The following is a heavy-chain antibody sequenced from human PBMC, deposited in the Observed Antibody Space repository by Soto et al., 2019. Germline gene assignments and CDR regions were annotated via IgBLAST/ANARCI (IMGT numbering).Heavy chain of an antibody. Sequence: EVQLLDSGGGLVQPGGSLRLSCAASGFTFSNYAMTWVRQGPGKGLEWVSGISGSGGRSYYADSVKGRFTISRDNSKSTLYLQINSLRAEYTAVYYCAKAYFVRSSEQPYYFDYWGQGTLVTASS. CDR2: ISGSGGRS. D-gene: IGHD3-10*01. V-gene: IGHV3-23*01. CDR1: GFTFSNYA. J-gene: IGHJ4*02. CDR3: AKAYFVRSSEQPYYFDY.